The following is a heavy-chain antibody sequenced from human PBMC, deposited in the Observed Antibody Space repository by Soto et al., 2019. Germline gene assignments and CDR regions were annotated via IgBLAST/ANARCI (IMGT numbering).Heavy chain of an antibody. J-gene: IGHJ4*02. CDR1: GYTFTSYG. D-gene: IGHD4-17*01. Sequence: ASVKVSCKASGYTFTSYGISWVRQAPGQGLEWMGWISAYNGNTNYAQKLQGRVTMTTDTSTSTAYMELRSLRSDDTAVYHCARDKDGYGDFDYWGQGTLVTVSS. CDR2: ISAYNGNT. CDR3: ARDKDGYGDFDY. V-gene: IGHV1-18*01.